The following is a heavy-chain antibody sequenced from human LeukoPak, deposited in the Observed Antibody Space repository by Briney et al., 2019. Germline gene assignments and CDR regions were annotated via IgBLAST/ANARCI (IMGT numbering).Heavy chain of an antibody. Sequence: GGSLRLSCAASGFTFSSYAMSWVRQAPGKGLEWVSAISGSGGSTYYADSVKGRFTISRDNSKNTLYLQMNSLRAEDTAVYYCAREYYYDSSGYFFYYYYGMDVWGQGTTVTVSS. V-gene: IGHV3-23*01. CDR3: AREYYYDSSGYFFYYYYGMDV. D-gene: IGHD3-22*01. CDR2: ISGSGGST. J-gene: IGHJ6*02. CDR1: GFTFSSYA.